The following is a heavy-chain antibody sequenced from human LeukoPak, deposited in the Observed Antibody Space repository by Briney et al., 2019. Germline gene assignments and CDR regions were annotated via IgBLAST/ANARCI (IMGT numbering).Heavy chain of an antibody. V-gene: IGHV3-23*01. Sequence: SGGSLRLSCAASGFTFSSYAMSWVRQAPGKGLEWVSAISGSGGSTYYADSVKGRFTISRDNSKNTLYLQMDSLRAEDTAVYYCAKDGPGYYSGFDYWGQGTLVTVSS. D-gene: IGHD3-3*01. J-gene: IGHJ4*02. CDR3: AKDGPGYYSGFDY. CDR1: GFTFSSYA. CDR2: ISGSGGST.